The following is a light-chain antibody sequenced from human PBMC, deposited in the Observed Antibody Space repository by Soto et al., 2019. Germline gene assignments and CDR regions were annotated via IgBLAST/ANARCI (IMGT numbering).Light chain of an antibody. CDR2: GAS. Sequence: EIVLTQSPATLSFSPGERATLSCRASQSVSSYLAWYQQKPGQAPRLLIYGASTRATGIPARFSGSGSGTDFTLTISSLQSEDFAVYYCQQYSNWPPWTFGQGTKVDIK. V-gene: IGKV3-15*01. CDR1: QSVSSY. J-gene: IGKJ1*01. CDR3: QQYSNWPPWT.